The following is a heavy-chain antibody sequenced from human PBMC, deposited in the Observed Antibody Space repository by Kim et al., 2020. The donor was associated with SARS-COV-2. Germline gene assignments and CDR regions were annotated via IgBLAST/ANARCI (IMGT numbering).Heavy chain of an antibody. CDR2: ISGSGGST. Sequence: GGSLRLSCAASGFTFSSDAMSWVRQAPGKGLEWVSAISGSGGSTYYADSVKGRFTISRDNSKNTLYLQMNSLRAEDTAVYYCAKAPIAGWLNWFDPWGQGTLVTVSS. J-gene: IGHJ5*02. V-gene: IGHV3-23*01. CDR3: AKAPIAGWLNWFDP. CDR1: GFTFSSDA. D-gene: IGHD3-10*01.